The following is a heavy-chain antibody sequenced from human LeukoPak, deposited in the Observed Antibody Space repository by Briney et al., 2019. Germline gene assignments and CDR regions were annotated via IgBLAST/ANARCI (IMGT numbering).Heavy chain of an antibody. CDR3: ARRGSSRSEDY. CDR1: GGSISSYY. Sequence: PSETLSLTCTVSGGSISSYYWSWTRQPPGKGLEWIGYIYYSGSTNYNPSLKSRATISVDTSKNQFSLKLSSVTAADTAVYYCARRGSSRSEDYWGQGTLVTVSS. V-gene: IGHV4-59*08. D-gene: IGHD6-13*01. CDR2: IYYSGST. J-gene: IGHJ4*02.